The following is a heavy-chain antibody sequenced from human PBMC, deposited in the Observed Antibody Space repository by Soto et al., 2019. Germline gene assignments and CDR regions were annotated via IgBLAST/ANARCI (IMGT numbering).Heavy chain of an antibody. D-gene: IGHD6-19*01. V-gene: IGHV3-9*01. J-gene: IGHJ1*01. CDR2: ITWNGGNI. CDR3: AKVDPHSSGHSDSFQH. Sequence: EVQLVESGGGLVQPGRSLRLSCAGSGFTFDEYAMHWVRQAPGKGLEWVASITWNGGNIGYADSVKGRFTISRDNARNSLYLQMNNLRAEDTALYYCAKVDPHSSGHSDSFQHWCQGTLVTVSS. CDR1: GFTFDEYA.